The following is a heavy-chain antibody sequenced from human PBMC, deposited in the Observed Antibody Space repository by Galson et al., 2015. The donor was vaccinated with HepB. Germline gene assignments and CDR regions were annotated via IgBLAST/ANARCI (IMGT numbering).Heavy chain of an antibody. Sequence: SLRLSCAASGFTFSSYGMRWVRQAPGKGLEWVAVIWYDGSNKYYADSVKGRFTISRDNSKNTLYLQMNSLRAEDTAVYYCARSLAAADYDYWGQGTLVTVSS. CDR3: ARSLAAADYDY. D-gene: IGHD6-13*01. V-gene: IGHV3-33*01. J-gene: IGHJ4*02. CDR2: IWYDGSNK. CDR1: GFTFSSYG.